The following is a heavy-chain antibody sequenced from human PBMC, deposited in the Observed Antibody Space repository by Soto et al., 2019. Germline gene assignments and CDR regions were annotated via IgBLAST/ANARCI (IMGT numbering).Heavy chain of an antibody. D-gene: IGHD6-13*01. J-gene: IGHJ4*02. Sequence: PSGSLELSRASCGFSLCIYGIAGVCQNPGKGLEWVAVIWYDGSNKYYADSVKGRFTISRDNSKNTLYLQMNSLRAEDTAVYYCAKAEYSSSWYYFDYRGQGTLVTVSS. CDR3: AKAEYSSSWYYFDY. CDR1: GFSLCIYG. CDR2: IWYDGSNK. V-gene: IGHV3-33*06.